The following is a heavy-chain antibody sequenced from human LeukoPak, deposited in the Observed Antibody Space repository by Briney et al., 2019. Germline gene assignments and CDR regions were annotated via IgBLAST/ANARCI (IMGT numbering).Heavy chain of an antibody. J-gene: IGHJ4*02. Sequence: ASVKVSCKASGYTFTSHGITWVRQAPGQGFEWMGWISAYNGDTKYPETTQVRVTLTTDTSTNTVYMELRNLKSDDTAVYYCARGGSGSYYDYWGQGTLITVSS. D-gene: IGHD3-10*01. V-gene: IGHV1-18*01. CDR1: GYTFTSHG. CDR2: ISAYNGDT. CDR3: ARGGSGSYYDY.